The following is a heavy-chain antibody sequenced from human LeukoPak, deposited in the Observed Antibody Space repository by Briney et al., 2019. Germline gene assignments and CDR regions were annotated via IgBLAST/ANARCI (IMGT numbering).Heavy chain of an antibody. CDR2: IYSSGST. V-gene: IGHV4-61*08. D-gene: IGHD2-8*02. J-gene: IGHJ6*02. CDR3: ARGSLVAPYYYGMDV. CDR1: GGSISSGDYY. Sequence: SETLSLTCTVSGGSISSGDYYWTWIRQPPGRGLEWIGYIYSSGSTNYNPSVKSRVTISVDTSKKRFSLRLTSVTAADTAVYYCARGSLVAPYYYGMDVWGQGTKVTVSS.